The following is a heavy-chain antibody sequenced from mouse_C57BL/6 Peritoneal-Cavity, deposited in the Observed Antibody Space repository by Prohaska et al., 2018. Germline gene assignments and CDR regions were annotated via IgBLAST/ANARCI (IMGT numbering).Heavy chain of an antibody. CDR3: ARPGSSPYYAMDY. CDR1: GYTFTSYW. D-gene: IGHD1-1*01. Sequence: QVQLQQPGAELVKPGASVKMSCKASGYTFTSYWITWVKQRPGQGLEWIGDIYPGSGSTNYNEKFKSKATLTVDTSSSTAYMQLRSLTSEDSAVYYCARPGSSPYYAMDYWGQGTSVTVSS. V-gene: IGHV1-55*01. CDR2: IYPGSGST. J-gene: IGHJ4*01.